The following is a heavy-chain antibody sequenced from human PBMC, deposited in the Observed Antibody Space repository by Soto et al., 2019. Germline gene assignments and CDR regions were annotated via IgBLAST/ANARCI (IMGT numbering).Heavy chain of an antibody. CDR3: TRDLFSYDYSGILWFDP. V-gene: IGHV3-73*01. CDR1: GFTFSDYA. J-gene: IGHJ5*02. Sequence: GGSLRLSCAASGFTFSDYAMGWVRQASGKGPEWVGRIRSKGHNYATEYAASVKGRFTISRDDSKNTAYLQMNSLQTEDTAVYYCTRDLFSYDYSGILWFDPWGQGTLVTVSS. CDR2: IRSKGHNYAT. D-gene: IGHD3-16*01.